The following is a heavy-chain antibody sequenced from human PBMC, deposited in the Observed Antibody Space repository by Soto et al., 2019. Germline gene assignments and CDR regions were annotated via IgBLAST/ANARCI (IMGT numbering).Heavy chain of an antibody. D-gene: IGHD3-3*01. CDR3: ARGTEYYDFWSGYYPYYFDY. CDR1: GGSISSYY. J-gene: IGHJ4*02. CDR2: IYYSGST. Sequence: SETLSLTCTVSGGSISSYYWSWIRQPPGKGLEWIGYIYYSGSTNYNPSLKSRVTISVDTSKNQFSLKLSSVTAADTAVYYCARGTEYYDFWSGYYPYYFDYWGQGTLVTVSS. V-gene: IGHV4-59*01.